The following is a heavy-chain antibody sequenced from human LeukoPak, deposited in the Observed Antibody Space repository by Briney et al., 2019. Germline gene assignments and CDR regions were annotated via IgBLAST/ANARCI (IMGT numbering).Heavy chain of an antibody. Sequence: GGSLRLSCAASGFTFSSYGMHWVRQAPGKGLEWLSVTWYDGSSKNYADSVKGRFTISRDNTKNTLYLQMSSLRAEDTAVYYCARDYGRSWYFTDYWGQGTLVTVSS. V-gene: IGHV3-33*01. CDR1: GFTFSSYG. CDR3: ARDYGRSWYFTDY. J-gene: IGHJ4*02. CDR2: TWYDGSSK. D-gene: IGHD6-13*01.